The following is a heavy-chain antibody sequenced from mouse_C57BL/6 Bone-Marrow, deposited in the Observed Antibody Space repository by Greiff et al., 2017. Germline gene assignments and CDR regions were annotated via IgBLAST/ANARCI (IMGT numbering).Heavy chain of an antibody. V-gene: IGHV1-53*01. CDR3: ARFGEGYGYCDV. CDR1: GYTFTSYW. J-gene: IGHJ1*03. CDR2: INPSNGGT. Sequence: VQLQQSGPALVKPGASVKLSCKASGYTFTSYWMHWVKQRPGHGLAWIGHINPSNGGTNSNEQFNSTATLTVDKSSSTASMQLISLTSEDTAVYECARFGEGYGYCDVWGTGTTVTVSA.